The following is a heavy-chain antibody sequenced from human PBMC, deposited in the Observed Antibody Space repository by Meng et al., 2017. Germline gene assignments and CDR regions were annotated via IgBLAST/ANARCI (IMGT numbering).Heavy chain of an antibody. D-gene: IGHD3-16*01. CDR2: IDYGGST. CDR1: GDSVTVGSHY. J-gene: IGHJ4*02. V-gene: IGHV4-61*01. CDR3: ARTRGDYYFDY. Sequence: QGQRQESGPGLVRPSETLSLTCTVSGDSVTVGSHYWSWIRQPPGKGLEWIGYIDYGGSTSYNPSLRSRVTISVDTSNNQFSLKLSSVTAADTAVFYCARTRGDYYFDYWGQGTLVTVSS.